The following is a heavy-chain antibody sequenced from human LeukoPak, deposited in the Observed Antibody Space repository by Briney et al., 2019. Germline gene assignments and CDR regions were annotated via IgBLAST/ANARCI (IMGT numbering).Heavy chain of an antibody. CDR2: ISSSSSYI. V-gene: IGHV3-21*01. D-gene: IGHD3-10*01. CDR3: MTSMVRGVILHWFDP. Sequence: GGSLRLSCAASGFTFSSYSMNWVRQAPGKGLEWVSSISSSSSYIYYADSVKGRFTISRDNAKNSLYLQMNSLRAEDTAVYYCMTSMVRGVILHWFDPWGQGTLVTVSS. CDR1: GFTFSSYS. J-gene: IGHJ5*02.